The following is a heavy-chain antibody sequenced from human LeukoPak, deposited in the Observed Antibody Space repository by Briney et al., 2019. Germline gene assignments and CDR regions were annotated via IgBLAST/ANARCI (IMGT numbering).Heavy chain of an antibody. D-gene: IGHD2-8*01. V-gene: IGHV1-8*01. J-gene: IGHJ3*01. CDR3: ARGRWGLMVYAF. CDR1: GYTFTSYD. Sequence: ASVKVSCKASGYTFTSYDINWVRQATGQGLEWMGWMNPNSGNTGYAQKFQGRVTMTRNTSISTAYMELSSLRSGDTAVYYCARGRWGLMVYAFWGQGTMVTVSS. CDR2: MNPNSGNT.